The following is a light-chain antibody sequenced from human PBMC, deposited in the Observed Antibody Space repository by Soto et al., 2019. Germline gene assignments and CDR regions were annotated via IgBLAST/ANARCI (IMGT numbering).Light chain of an antibody. CDR3: ATWDDSLNGPV. CDR1: SSNIGNNA. J-gene: IGLJ3*02. CDR2: YDD. Sequence: QSALTQPPSVSEAPRQRVTISCSGSSSNIGNNAVNWYQQLPGKAPKLLIYYDDLLPSGVSDRFSGSKSGTSASLASSGLQSEDEADYYCATWDDSLNGPVFGGGTQLTVL. V-gene: IGLV1-36*01.